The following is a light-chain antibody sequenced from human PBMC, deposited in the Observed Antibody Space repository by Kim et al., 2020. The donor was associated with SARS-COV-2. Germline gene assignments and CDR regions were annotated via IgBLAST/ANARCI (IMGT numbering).Light chain of an antibody. V-gene: IGLV6-57*03. CDR2: EDN. Sequence: NFMLTQPHSVSDSPGKTVTISCTRSGGSIASNYVQWYQQRPGSAPTTVIYEDNRRSSGVPDRFTGSIDSSSNSASLTISGLETEDEADYYCHSYDSDTVVFGGGTQLTVL. CDR3: HSYDSDTVV. CDR1: GGSIASNY. J-gene: IGLJ2*01.